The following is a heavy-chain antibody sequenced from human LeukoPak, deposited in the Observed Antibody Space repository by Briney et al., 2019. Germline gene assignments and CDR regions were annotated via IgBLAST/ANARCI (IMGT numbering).Heavy chain of an antibody. CDR3: ARGATGTFDY. CDR2: INHSGST. CDR1: GGSFSGYY. J-gene: IGHJ4*02. D-gene: IGHD1-1*01. V-gene: IGHV4-34*01. Sequence: SETLSLTCAVYGGSFSGYYWSWIRQPPGKGLEWIGEINHSGSTNYNPSLKSRVTISVDTSKNQFSLQLNSVTPEDTAVYYCARGATGTFDYWGQGTLVTVSS.